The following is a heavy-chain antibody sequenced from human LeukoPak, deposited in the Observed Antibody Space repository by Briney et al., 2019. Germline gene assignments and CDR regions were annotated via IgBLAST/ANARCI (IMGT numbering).Heavy chain of an antibody. Sequence: GESLKISCKASGYSFTTYWIGWVRQVPGKGLEWMGIIYPGDSDTRYSPSFQGQVTISADKSISTAYLQWSSLKASDTAMYYCAKYYSNYKYYYYGIDVWGQGTTVTVSS. D-gene: IGHD4-11*01. CDR2: IYPGDSDT. CDR3: AKYYSNYKYYYYGIDV. CDR1: GYSFTTYW. V-gene: IGHV5-51*01. J-gene: IGHJ6*02.